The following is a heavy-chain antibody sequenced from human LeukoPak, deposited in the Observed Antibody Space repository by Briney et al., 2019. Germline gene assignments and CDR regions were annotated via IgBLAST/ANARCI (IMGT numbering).Heavy chain of an antibody. V-gene: IGHV4-39*01. CDR3: AGQDSSGYIAPYFDY. CDR1: GGSISSSSYY. D-gene: IGHD3-22*01. J-gene: IGHJ4*02. Sequence: SETLSLTCTVSGGSISSSSYYWGWIRQPPGKGLEWVGSIYYSRSTYYNPSLKGPVTISVDTPKNQFSLKLSSVTAADTAVYYCAGQDSSGYIAPYFDYWGQGTLVTVSS. CDR2: IYYSRST.